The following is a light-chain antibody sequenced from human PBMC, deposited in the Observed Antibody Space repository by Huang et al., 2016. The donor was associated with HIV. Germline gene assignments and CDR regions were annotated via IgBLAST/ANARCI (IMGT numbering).Light chain of an antibody. CDR3: QQYDNWPPRLT. Sequence: ETVMTQSPATLSVSPGERATLFCRASQSVNANLACYQQRRCQAPRFLIYAASTRAIGFPDRFSGSGSGTEFTLTISSLQSEDFAVYYCQQYDNWPPRLTFGGGTKVDIK. J-gene: IGKJ4*01. CDR2: AAS. V-gene: IGKV3-15*01. CDR1: QSVNAN.